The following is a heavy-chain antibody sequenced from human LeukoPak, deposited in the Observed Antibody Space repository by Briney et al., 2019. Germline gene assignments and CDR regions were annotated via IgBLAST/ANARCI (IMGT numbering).Heavy chain of an antibody. CDR3: ARDRVGATDYFDY. V-gene: IGHV3-30-3*01. CDR2: ISYDGSNK. J-gene: IGHJ4*02. CDR1: GFTFSSYA. D-gene: IGHD1-26*01. Sequence: GRSLRLSCAASGFTFSSYAMHWVRQAPGKGLEWVAVISYDGSNKYYADSVKGRFTISRDNSKNTLYLQMNSLRAEDTAVYNCARDRVGATDYFDYWGQGTLVTVSS.